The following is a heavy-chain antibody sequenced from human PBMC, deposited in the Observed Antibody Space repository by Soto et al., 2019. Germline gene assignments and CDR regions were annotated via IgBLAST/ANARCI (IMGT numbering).Heavy chain of an antibody. V-gene: IGHV3-49*03. CDR1: GFTFGDYA. J-gene: IGHJ5*02. Sequence: PGGSLRLSCTASGFTFGDYAMSWFRQAPGKGLEWVGFIRSKAYGGTTEYAASVKGRFSISRDDSNSIAYLQMNSLKTEDTAVYYCSGIAARPVATWGQGTLVTVSS. D-gene: IGHD6-6*01. CDR3: SGIAARPVAT. CDR2: IRSKAYGGTT.